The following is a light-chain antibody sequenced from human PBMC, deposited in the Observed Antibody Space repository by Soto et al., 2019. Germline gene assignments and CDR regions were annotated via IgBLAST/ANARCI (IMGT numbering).Light chain of an antibody. CDR1: QSVGSS. CDR3: QQYNNWPPIT. V-gene: IGKV3-11*01. J-gene: IGKJ5*01. Sequence: EIVLTQSPSTLSVSPVERATLSCRASQSVGSSLAWYQQKPGQAPRLLIYDASNRATGIPARFSGSGSGTDFTLTISSLEPEDFAVYYCQQYNNWPPITFGQGKRLEIK. CDR2: DAS.